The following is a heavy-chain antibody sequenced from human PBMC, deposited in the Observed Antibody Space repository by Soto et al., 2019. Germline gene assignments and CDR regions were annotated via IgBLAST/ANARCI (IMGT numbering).Heavy chain of an antibody. J-gene: IGHJ4*02. Sequence: VGSLRLSCPASGYTFSHYWMHWVRQAPGKGLVWVSRVNPDGTITTYADSVKGRFTISRDNAKNTLYLQMNSLGVEDTALYYCPYDTSGDKDFWGQAT. V-gene: IGHV3-74*01. CDR2: VNPDGTIT. CDR1: GYTFSHYW. CDR3: PYDTSGDKDF. D-gene: IGHD3-9*01.